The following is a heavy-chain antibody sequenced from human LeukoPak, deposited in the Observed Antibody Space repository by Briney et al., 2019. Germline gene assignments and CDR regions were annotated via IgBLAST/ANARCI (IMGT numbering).Heavy chain of an antibody. CDR2: ISGSGGST. J-gene: IGHJ4*02. CDR1: GFTFSSYA. D-gene: IGHD3-10*01. CDR3: ATDGGLLWFGELRH. Sequence: GSLRLSCAASGFTFSSYAMSWVRQAPGKGLEWVSAISGSGGSTYYADSVKGRFTISRDNSKNTLYLQMTSLRAEDTAVYYCATDGGLLWFGELRHWGQGTLVTVSS. V-gene: IGHV3-23*01.